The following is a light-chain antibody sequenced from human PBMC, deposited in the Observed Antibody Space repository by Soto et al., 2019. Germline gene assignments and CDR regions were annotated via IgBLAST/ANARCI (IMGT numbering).Light chain of an antibody. Sequence: DIQMTQSPSTLSASVGDRVTITCRASQSIGTWLAWYQQKPGKAPNLLNYKASTLESGVPSRFSGSGSGKAFTLTISTLQLDGFATYYDHQYNTYSTFGQGIKVEIK. V-gene: IGKV1-5*03. J-gene: IGKJ1*01. CDR3: HQYNTYST. CDR1: QSIGTW. CDR2: KAS.